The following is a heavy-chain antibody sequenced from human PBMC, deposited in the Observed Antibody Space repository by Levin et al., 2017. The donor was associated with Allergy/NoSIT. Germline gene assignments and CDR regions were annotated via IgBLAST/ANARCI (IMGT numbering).Heavy chain of an antibody. J-gene: IGHJ6*02. CDR1: GFTFSSYA. CDR2: ISYDGSNK. V-gene: IGHV3-30*04. D-gene: IGHD3-3*01. CDR3: ARGLTIFGVVIIDYYYYGMDV. Sequence: GESLKISCAASGFTFSSYAMHWVRQAPGKGLEWVAVISYDGSNKYYADSVKGRFTISRDNSKNTLYLQMNSLRAEDTAVYYCARGLTIFGVVIIDYYYYGMDVWGQGTTVTVSS.